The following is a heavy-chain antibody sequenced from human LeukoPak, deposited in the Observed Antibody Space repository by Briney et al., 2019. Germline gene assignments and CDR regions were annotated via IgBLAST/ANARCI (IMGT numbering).Heavy chain of an antibody. CDR1: GFTFSAYW. V-gene: IGHV3-74*01. CDR2: ISPDGGST. CDR3: TKDFDAATGY. Sequence: PGGSLRLSCGASGFTFSAYWMHWVRQAPGMGLVWVSRISPDGGSTGYADSVRGRFTISRDNAKNTLYLQMNSLRAEDTAVYYCTKDFDAATGYWGQGTLVTVSS. J-gene: IGHJ4*02. D-gene: IGHD3-9*01.